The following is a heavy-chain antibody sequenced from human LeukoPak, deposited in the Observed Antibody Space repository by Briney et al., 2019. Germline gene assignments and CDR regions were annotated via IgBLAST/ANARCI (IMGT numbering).Heavy chain of an antibody. CDR3: ATGSLDY. V-gene: IGHV3-21*01. Sequence: GGSLRLSCAASAFIFTSNSMHWVRQAPGKGLEWVSCISSSSSYIYYADSMKGRFTISRDNAKNSLYLQMNSLRAEDTAVYYCATGSLDYWGQGTLVTVSS. J-gene: IGHJ4*02. D-gene: IGHD2-15*01. CDR1: AFIFTSNS. CDR2: ISSSSSYI.